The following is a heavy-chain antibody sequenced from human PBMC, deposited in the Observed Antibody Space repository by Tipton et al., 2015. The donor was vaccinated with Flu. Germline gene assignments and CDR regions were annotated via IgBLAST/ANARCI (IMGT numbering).Heavy chain of an antibody. V-gene: IGHV4-4*02. CDR1: GGSISSNNW. Sequence: TLSLTCAVSGGSISSNNWWSWVRQPPGRGLEWIGEIHHSGTTDYEPSLKSRVTISVDKSKNQFSLKLNSVTAADTATYYCAAVAGNGNWFDPWGQGTLVTVSS. J-gene: IGHJ5*02. D-gene: IGHD6-19*01. CDR2: IHHSGTT. CDR3: AAVAGNGNWFDP.